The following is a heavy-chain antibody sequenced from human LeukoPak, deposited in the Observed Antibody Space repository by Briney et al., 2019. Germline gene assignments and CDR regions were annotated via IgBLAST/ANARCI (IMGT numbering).Heavy chain of an antibody. CDR1: GFTFSSYG. V-gene: IGHV3-30*18. Sequence: GGSLRLSCAASGFTFSSYGMHWVRQAPGKGLEWVAVISYDGSNKYYADSVKGRFTISRDNSKNTLYLQMNSLRAEDTAVYYCAKDRGIAAVGDYWGQGTLVTVSS. J-gene: IGHJ4*02. CDR2: ISYDGSNK. D-gene: IGHD6-13*01. CDR3: AKDRGIAAVGDY.